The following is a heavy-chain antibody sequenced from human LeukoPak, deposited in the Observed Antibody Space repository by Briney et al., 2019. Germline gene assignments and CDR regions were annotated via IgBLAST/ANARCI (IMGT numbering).Heavy chain of an antibody. D-gene: IGHD3-10*01. Sequence: SSETLSLTCAVSGGSISSGGYSWSWIRQPPGKGLEWIEYIYHSGSTYYTPSLKSRVTISVDRSKNQFSLKLSSVTAADTAVYYCARAVGLLWFGELLNYGMDVWGKGTTVTVSS. V-gene: IGHV4-30-2*01. J-gene: IGHJ6*04. CDR1: GGSISSGGYS. CDR3: ARAVGLLWFGELLNYGMDV. CDR2: IYHSGST.